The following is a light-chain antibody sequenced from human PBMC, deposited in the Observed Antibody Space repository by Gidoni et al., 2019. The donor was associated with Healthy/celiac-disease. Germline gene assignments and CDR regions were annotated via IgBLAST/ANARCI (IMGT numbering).Light chain of an antibody. CDR3: QQSYSTPYT. J-gene: IGKJ2*01. CDR2: AAS. CDR1: QSISSY. V-gene: IGKV1-39*01. Sequence: DSQMTQAPSSLSASVGDRVTITCRASQSISSYLNWYQQTPGKAPKLLIYAASSLQSGVPSWFSGSGSGTDFTLPISSLQPDVFATYYCQQSYSTPYTFGQGTKLEIK.